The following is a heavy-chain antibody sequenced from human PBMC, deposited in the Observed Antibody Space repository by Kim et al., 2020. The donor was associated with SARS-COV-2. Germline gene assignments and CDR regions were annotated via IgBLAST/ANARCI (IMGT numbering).Heavy chain of an antibody. J-gene: IGHJ6*02. CDR3: ARHQLFYSYYGMDV. CDR1: GFPFSSYW. CDR2: IKQDGSEK. V-gene: IGHV3-7*03. D-gene: IGHD6-6*01. Sequence: GGSLRLSCVASGFPFSSYWMSWVRQAPGKGLEWVANIKQDGSEKYYVDSVKGRFTIYRDNAKKSLYLQMNSLRAEDTAVYYCARHQLFYSYYGMDVWGQETTVTVSS.